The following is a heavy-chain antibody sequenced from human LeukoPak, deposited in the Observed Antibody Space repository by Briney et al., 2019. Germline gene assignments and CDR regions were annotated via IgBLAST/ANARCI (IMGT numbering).Heavy chain of an antibody. CDR1: GGSFSGYY. J-gene: IGHJ5*02. V-gene: IGHV4-34*01. Sequence: SETLSLTCAVYGGSFSGYYWSWIRQPPGKGLEWIGEINHSGSTNYNPSLKSRVTISVDTSKNQFSLKLSSVTAADTAVYYCARGSSIHSSGWYRQGNWFDPWGQGTLVTVSS. D-gene: IGHD6-19*01. CDR3: ARGSSIHSSGWYRQGNWFDP. CDR2: INHSGST.